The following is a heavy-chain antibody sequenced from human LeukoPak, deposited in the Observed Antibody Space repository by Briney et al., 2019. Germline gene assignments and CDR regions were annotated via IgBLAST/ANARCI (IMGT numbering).Heavy chain of an antibody. CDR3: ARDTRSYDSSGYYFFDF. CDR1: GGSIRGYF. D-gene: IGHD3-22*01. J-gene: IGHJ4*02. V-gene: IGHV4-59*01. Sequence: SETLSLTCTVSGGSIRGYFWSWIRQPPGKGLEWIGHIYSSGSTTYTPSLQGRVTISLDTSKNQFSLKLSSVTAADTAVYYCARDTRSYDSSGYYFFDFWGQGTLVTVSS. CDR2: IYSSGST.